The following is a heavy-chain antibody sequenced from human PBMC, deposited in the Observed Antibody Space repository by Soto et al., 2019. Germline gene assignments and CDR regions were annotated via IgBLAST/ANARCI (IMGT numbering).Heavy chain of an antibody. V-gene: IGHV1-2*04. Sequence: ASVKVSCKASGYSFTGYYIHWLRQAPGQGPEWMGWINPNTGDTNYAQQFQGWVTMTRDTSISTAYMELSRLKSDDTAVYYCAREGYDSRNYYYYGMDVWGQGTTVTVSS. CDR3: AREGYDSRNYYYYGMDV. CDR1: GYSFTGYY. CDR2: INPNTGDT. D-gene: IGHD3-22*01. J-gene: IGHJ6*02.